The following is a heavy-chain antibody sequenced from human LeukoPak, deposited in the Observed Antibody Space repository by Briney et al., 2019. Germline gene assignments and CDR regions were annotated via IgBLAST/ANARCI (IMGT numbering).Heavy chain of an antibody. D-gene: IGHD1-14*01. Sequence: PSQTLSLTCTVSGASISSGGNYWSWIRQPPGKGLEWIGYIYYSGSTNYNPSLKSRVTISVDTSKNQFSLKLSSVTAADTAVYYCARARDHEYNMGDYYYMDVWGKGTTVTVSS. V-gene: IGHV4-61*08. CDR1: GASISSGGNY. J-gene: IGHJ6*03. CDR2: IYYSGST. CDR3: ARARDHEYNMGDYYYMDV.